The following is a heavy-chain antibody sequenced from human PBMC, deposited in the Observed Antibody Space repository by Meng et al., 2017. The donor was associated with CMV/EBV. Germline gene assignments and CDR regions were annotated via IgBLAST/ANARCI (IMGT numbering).Heavy chain of an antibody. CDR3: AREDACY. Sequence: QRVGSGGAVVQRGRSLGLPCAPPEFTFSSHAMHRVRHAPGKGLEWVAVISYDGSNKYYADSVKGRFTISRDNSKNTLYLQMNSLRAEDTAVYYCAREDACYWGQGTLVTVSS. CDR2: ISYDGSNK. V-gene: IGHV3-30-3*01. J-gene: IGHJ4*02. CDR1: EFTFSSHA.